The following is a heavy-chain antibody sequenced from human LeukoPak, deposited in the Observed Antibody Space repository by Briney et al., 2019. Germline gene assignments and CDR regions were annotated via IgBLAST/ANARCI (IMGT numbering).Heavy chain of an antibody. CDR3: ARGKDYDFWSGYSNWFDP. CDR1: GYTFTSYG. D-gene: IGHD3-3*01. V-gene: IGHV1-18*01. Sequence: ASVKVSCKASGYTFTSYGISWVRQAPGQGLEWMGWISAYNGNTNYAQKLQGRVTMTTDTSTSTAYMELSSLRSEDTAVYYCARGKDYDFWSGYSNWFDPWGQGTLVTVSS. CDR2: ISAYNGNT. J-gene: IGHJ5*02.